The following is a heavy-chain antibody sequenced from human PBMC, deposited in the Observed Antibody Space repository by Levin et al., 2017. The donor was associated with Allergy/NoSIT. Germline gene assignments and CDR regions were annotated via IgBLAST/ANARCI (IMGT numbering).Heavy chain of an antibody. Sequence: ASVKVSCKAAGYTFTDYYMHWVRQAPGQGLEWMGWVNCNSGDTHYAQKFRGRVTMTRDTSITTAYIELSSLRSDDTALYYCARNDYGDYVQNFDYWGQGTLVTVSS. CDR1: GYTFTDYY. V-gene: IGHV1-2*02. CDR2: VNCNSGDT. CDR3: ARNDYGDYVQNFDY. J-gene: IGHJ4*02. D-gene: IGHD4-17*01.